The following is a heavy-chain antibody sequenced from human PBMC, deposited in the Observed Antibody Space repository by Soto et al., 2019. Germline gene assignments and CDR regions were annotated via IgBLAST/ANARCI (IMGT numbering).Heavy chain of an antibody. D-gene: IGHD6-6*01. V-gene: IGHV4-34*01. J-gene: IGHJ4*02. CDR3: ARGPRQLVRFDY. CDR1: GGSFSGYY. CDR2: INHSGST. Sequence: SETLSLTCAVYGGSFSGYYWSWIRQPPGKGLEWIGEINHSGSTNYNPSLKSRVTISVDTSKNQFSLKLSSVTAADTAVYYCARGPRQLVRFDYWGQGTLVTVSS.